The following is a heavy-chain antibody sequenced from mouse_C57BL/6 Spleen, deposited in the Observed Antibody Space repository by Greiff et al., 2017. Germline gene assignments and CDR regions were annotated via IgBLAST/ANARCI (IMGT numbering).Heavy chain of an antibody. Sequence: EVKLMESGPGLVKPSQSLSLTCSVTGYSITRGYYWNWIRQFPGNKLEWMGYISYDGSNNYNPSLKNRISITRDTSKNQFFLKLNSVTTEDTATYYCARGSNWDRDWYFDVWGTGTTVTVSS. V-gene: IGHV3-6*01. D-gene: IGHD4-1*02. CDR3: ARGSNWDRDWYFDV. J-gene: IGHJ1*03. CDR1: GYSITRGYY. CDR2: ISYDGSN.